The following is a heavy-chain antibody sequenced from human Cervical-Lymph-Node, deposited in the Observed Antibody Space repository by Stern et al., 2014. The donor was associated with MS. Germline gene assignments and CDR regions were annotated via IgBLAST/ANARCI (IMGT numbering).Heavy chain of an antibody. CDR3: ARGDDKTSYDY. CDR1: GYTFTNTG. J-gene: IGHJ4*02. Sequence: VQLVESGAEVKKPGASVKVSCKASGYTFTNTGINWVRLAPGQGPEWMGWVSTYNGNTRYAKKLRGRVTMTTDTSTSTAYMELRSLRSDDTAVYYCARGDDKTSYDYWGQGTLVTVSS. CDR2: VSTYNGNT. D-gene: IGHD1-1*01. V-gene: IGHV1-18*01.